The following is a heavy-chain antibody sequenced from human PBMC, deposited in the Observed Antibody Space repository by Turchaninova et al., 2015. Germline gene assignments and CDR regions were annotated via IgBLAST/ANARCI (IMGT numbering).Heavy chain of an antibody. CDR1: GGSFSGYY. V-gene: IGHV4-34*01. CDR2: INHSGST. CDR3: AHVSRGWDVDY. J-gene: IGHJ4*02. Sequence: QVQLQQWGAGLLKPSETLSLTCAVYGGSFSGYYWSWIRQPPGKGLEWIGEINHSGSTNYTPSLNSRVTLSVDTSKNQFSRKLSSVTAADTAVYYCAHVSRGWDVDYWGQGTLVTVSS. D-gene: IGHD6-19*01.